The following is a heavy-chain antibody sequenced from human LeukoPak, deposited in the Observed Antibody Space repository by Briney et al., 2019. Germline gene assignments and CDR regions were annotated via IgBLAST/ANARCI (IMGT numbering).Heavy chain of an antibody. D-gene: IGHD1-26*01. CDR3: ARADSDVGAPSYY. J-gene: IGHJ4*02. CDR1: GYTFTSYD. CDR2: MNPNSGNT. Sequence: AASVKVSRKASGYTFTSYDINWVRQATGQGLEWMGWMNPNSGNTGYAQKFQGRVTMTRNTSISTAYMELSSLRSEDTAVYYCARADSDVGAPSYYWGQGTLVTVSS. V-gene: IGHV1-8*01.